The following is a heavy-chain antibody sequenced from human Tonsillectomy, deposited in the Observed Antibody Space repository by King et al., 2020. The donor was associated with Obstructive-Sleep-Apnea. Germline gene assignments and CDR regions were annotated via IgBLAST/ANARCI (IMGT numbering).Heavy chain of an antibody. CDR1: GFTFSSYN. CDR2: ITHDGSNR. CDR3: AKEAPSRSDY. D-gene: IGHD5-24*01. J-gene: IGHJ4*02. V-gene: IGHV3-30*18. Sequence: VQLVESGGGVVKPGTSLRLSCAASGFTFSSYNMHWVRQAPGKGLEWVAVITHDGSNRYYADSVKGRITVSRDNSKNTLYMQLNSLRADDTAVYYCAKEAPSRSDYWGQGTLVTVSS.